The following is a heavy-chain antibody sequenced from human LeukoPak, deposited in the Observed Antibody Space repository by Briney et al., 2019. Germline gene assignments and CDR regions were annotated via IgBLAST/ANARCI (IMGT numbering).Heavy chain of an antibody. V-gene: IGHV1-18*01. Sequence: ASVKVSCKTSGYTFSSYGITWVRQAPGQGLEWMGWISAYNGNTNYAQKLQGRVTMTTDTSTSTAYMELRSLRSDDTAVYYCARDLSGYDNWFDPWGQGTLVTVSS. CDR1: GYTFSSYG. D-gene: IGHD5-12*01. CDR3: ARDLSGYDNWFDP. CDR2: ISAYNGNT. J-gene: IGHJ5*02.